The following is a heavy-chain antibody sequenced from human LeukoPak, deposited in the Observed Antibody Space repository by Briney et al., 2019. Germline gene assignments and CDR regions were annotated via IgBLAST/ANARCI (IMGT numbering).Heavy chain of an antibody. V-gene: IGHV3-21*01. Sequence: GGSLRPSCAASGFTFSSYSMNWVRQAPGKGLEWVSSISSSSYIYYADSVKGRFTISRDNAKNSLYLQMNSLRAEDTAVYYCARGYSGYDYGEPGDYWGQGTLVTVSS. CDR1: GFTFSSYS. CDR2: ISSSSYI. J-gene: IGHJ4*02. CDR3: ARGYSGYDYGEPGDY. D-gene: IGHD5-12*01.